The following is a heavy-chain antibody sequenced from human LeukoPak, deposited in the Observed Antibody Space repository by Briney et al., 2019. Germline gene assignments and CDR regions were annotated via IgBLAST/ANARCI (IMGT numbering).Heavy chain of an antibody. V-gene: IGHV3-30*19. J-gene: IGHJ4*02. CDR2: ISYDGNNK. CDR1: GFTFSSSG. D-gene: IGHD3-16*01. Sequence: GGSLRLSCAASGFTFSSSGMHWVRQAPGRGLEWVAVISYDGNNKYYTDSLKGRFTISRDNSKNTLYLQMNSLRSEDTAVYYCARVSSPWGGPTRAFDYWGQGTLVTVSS. CDR3: ARVSSPWGGPTRAFDY.